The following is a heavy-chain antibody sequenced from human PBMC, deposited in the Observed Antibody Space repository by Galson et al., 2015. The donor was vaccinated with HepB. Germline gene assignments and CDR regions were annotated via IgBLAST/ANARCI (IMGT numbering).Heavy chain of an antibody. D-gene: IGHD3-10*01. CDR2: IRSKAYGGTT. J-gene: IGHJ1*01. CDR1: GFTFGDYA. Sequence: LRLSCAASGFTFGDYAMSWFRQAPGKGLEWVGFIRSKAYGGTTEYAASVKGRFTISRDDSKSIAYLQMNSLKTEDTAVYYCTRDTPGLPAEYFQHWGQGTLVTVST. V-gene: IGHV3-49*03. CDR3: TRDTPGLPAEYFQH.